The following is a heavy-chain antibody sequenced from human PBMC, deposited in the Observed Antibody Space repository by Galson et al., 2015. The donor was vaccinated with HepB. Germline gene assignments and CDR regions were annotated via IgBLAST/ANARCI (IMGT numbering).Heavy chain of an antibody. CDR3: ARHVRSSGRSHDASDI. CDR2: IYPGDSDT. Sequence: QSGAEVKKPGESLKISCKASGYNFNTNWIGWVRQMPGKGQEWMGIIYPGDSDTRYSPAFQGQVTISADKSISTAYLQWSSLKASDTAMYYCARHVRSSGRSHDASDIWGQGTMVTVSS. J-gene: IGHJ3*02. D-gene: IGHD6-6*01. V-gene: IGHV5-51*01. CDR1: GYNFNTNW.